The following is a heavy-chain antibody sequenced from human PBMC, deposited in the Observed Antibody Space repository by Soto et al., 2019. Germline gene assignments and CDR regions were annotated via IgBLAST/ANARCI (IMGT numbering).Heavy chain of an antibody. CDR2: ISGSGGST. Sequence: EVQLLESGGGLVQPGGSLRLSCAASGFTFSSYAMSWVRQAPGKGLEWVSAISGSGGSTYYADSVKGRFTISRDNSKNTLYLQMNSLRAEDTAVYYCANATFSHYYYYYGMDVWGQGTPVTVSS. V-gene: IGHV3-23*01. J-gene: IGHJ6*02. CDR3: ANATFSHYYYYYGMDV. CDR1: GFTFSSYA.